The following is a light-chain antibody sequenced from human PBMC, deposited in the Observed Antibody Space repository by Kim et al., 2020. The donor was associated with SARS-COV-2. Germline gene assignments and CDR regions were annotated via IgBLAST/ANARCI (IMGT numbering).Light chain of an antibody. J-gene: IGLJ3*02. CDR3: ASWDDRLNGMV. CDR1: SSNIGSNI. Sequence: QSVLTQPPSVSGPPGQWVTISCSGSSSNIGSNIVNWFQQLPGTAPQLLIYTNTKRPSGVPDRFSGSKYGTSASLAISGLQSEDEADYYCASWDDRLNGMVFGGGTQLTVL. CDR2: TNT. V-gene: IGLV1-44*01.